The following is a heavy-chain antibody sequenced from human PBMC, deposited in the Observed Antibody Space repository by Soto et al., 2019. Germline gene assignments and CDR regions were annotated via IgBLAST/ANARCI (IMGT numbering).Heavy chain of an antibody. D-gene: IGHD5-12*01. J-gene: IGHJ4*02. CDR1: GFTFSSYG. Sequence: QVQLVESGGGVVQPGRSLRLSCAASGFTFSSYGMHWVRQAPGKGLEWVAVISYDGSNKYYADSVKGRFTISRDNSKNTLFLQMNSLRAEDTAVYYCAKTPEMATSPSGGYWGQGTLVTVSS. CDR2: ISYDGSNK. CDR3: AKTPEMATSPSGGY. V-gene: IGHV3-30*18.